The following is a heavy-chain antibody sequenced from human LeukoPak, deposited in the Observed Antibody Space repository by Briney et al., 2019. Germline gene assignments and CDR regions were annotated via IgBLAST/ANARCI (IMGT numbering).Heavy chain of an antibody. Sequence: ASVKVSCKASGYTFITYGITWVRQAPGQGLEWMGWISAYNGNTDYPQKLQGRVTMTTDTSTSTAYMELRSLRSDDTAVYYCARGGITHHDFWSGAMYAFDIWGQGTMDTVSS. D-gene: IGHD3-3*01. J-gene: IGHJ3*02. CDR2: ISAYNGNT. V-gene: IGHV1-18*01. CDR1: GYTFITYG. CDR3: ARGGITHHDFWSGAMYAFDI.